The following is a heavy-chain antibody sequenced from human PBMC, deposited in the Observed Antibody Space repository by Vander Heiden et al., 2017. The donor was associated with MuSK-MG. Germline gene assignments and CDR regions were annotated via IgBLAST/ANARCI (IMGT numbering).Heavy chain of an antibody. Sequence: EVQLLESGGGLVQPGGSLRLSCAASGFTFSSYAMSWVRQAPGKGLEWVSAISGSGGSTYYADSVKGRFTISRDNSKNTPYLQMNSLRAEDTAVYYCAKALHVHSSSWYDYWGQGTLVTVSS. J-gene: IGHJ4*02. CDR3: AKALHVHSSSWYDY. CDR1: GFTFSSYA. CDR2: ISGSGGST. D-gene: IGHD6-13*01. V-gene: IGHV3-23*01.